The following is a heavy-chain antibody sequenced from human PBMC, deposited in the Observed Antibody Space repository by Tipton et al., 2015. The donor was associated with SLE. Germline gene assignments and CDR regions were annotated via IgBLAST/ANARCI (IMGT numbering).Heavy chain of an antibody. J-gene: IGHJ2*01. CDR1: GFTFDDYA. D-gene: IGHD4-17*01. CDR2: ISWGGGST. Sequence: SLRLSCAASGFTFDDYAMLWVRQVPGKGLGWVSLISWGGGSTYYADSVKGRFTISRDNSKNSLYLQMNSLRTEDTALYYCAKDISYGEDDWYFDPWGRGTLVTVSS. V-gene: IGHV3-43*01. CDR3: AKDISYGEDDWYFDP.